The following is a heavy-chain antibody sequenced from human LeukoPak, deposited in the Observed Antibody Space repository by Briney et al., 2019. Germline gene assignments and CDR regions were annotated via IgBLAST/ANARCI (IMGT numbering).Heavy chain of an antibody. Sequence: SDTLSLTCSVSGGAISTFYWIWIRQPPGKGLEWIGCIQNSGSTEYNPSLESRVTISVDRSRNRFSLKLTSVTAADTAVYFCARGYGYNSEYWGQGTLVTVSP. CDR1: GGAISTFY. CDR2: IQNSGST. V-gene: IGHV4-59*13. D-gene: IGHD5-24*01. CDR3: ARGYGYNSEY. J-gene: IGHJ4*02.